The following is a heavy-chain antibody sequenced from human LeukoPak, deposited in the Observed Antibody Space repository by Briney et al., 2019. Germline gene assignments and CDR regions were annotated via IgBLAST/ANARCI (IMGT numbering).Heavy chain of an antibody. CDR1: GFTFSSYA. Sequence: PGGSLRLSCAASGFTFSSYAMTWVRQAPGKGLEWVSAISGSGGSTYYADSVKGRFTISRDNSKNTLYLQMNSLRSDVPAVYYCTTGATLLWFGELFFDYWGRGTLVTVAS. CDR3: TTGATLLWFGELFFDY. J-gene: IGHJ4*02. CDR2: ISGSGGST. V-gene: IGHV3-23*01. D-gene: IGHD3-10*01.